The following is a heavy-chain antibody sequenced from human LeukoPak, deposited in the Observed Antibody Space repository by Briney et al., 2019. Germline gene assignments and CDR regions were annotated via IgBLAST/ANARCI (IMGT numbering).Heavy chain of an antibody. J-gene: IGHJ5*02. CDR2: IQQDGSEK. D-gene: IGHD3-16*01. CDR1: GFTFSSYW. CDR3: ASQSYARYDP. Sequence: PGGSLRLSCAASGFTFSSYWMSWVRQAPGKGLEWVANIQQDGSEKYYVDSVKGRFTISRDDARNSLFLQMNSLRVEDTAVYYCASQSYARYDPWGQGTLVTVSS. V-gene: IGHV3-7*01.